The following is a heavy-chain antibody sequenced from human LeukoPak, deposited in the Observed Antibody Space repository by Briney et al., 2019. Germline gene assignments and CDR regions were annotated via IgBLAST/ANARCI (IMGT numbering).Heavy chain of an antibody. D-gene: IGHD2-2*01. V-gene: IGHV3-23*01. CDR1: GFTFSSYA. CDR2: ISDSGGST. CDR3: AKSGGYCSSTSCPTPDY. Sequence: GGSLRLSCAASGFTFSSYAMSWVRQAPGKGLEWVSAISDSGGSTYYADSVKGRFTISRDNSKNTLYLQMNSLRAEHTAVYYCAKSGGYCSSTSCPTPDYWGQGTLVTVSS. J-gene: IGHJ4*02.